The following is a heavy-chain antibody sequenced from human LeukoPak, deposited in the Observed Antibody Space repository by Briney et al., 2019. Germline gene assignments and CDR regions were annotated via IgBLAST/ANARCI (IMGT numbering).Heavy chain of an antibody. D-gene: IGHD5-24*01. CDR2: ISPTGSTT. Sequence: GGSLRLSCTASGFSFSGHWMHWARQLPGKGLVWVSRISPTGSTTSYADSVKGRFTVSRDNAKDTLYLQMTSLRGEDTAVYYCARAQRDGYNQIDYWGQGTLVVVSS. V-gene: IGHV3-74*01. CDR1: GFSFSGHW. J-gene: IGHJ4*02. CDR3: ARAQRDGYNQIDY.